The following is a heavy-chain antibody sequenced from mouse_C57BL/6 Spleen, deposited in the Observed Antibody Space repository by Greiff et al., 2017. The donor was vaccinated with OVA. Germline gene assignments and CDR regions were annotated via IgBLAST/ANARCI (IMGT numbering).Heavy chain of an antibody. CDR1: GYTFTDYY. Sequence: EVQLQQSGPELVKPGASVKISCKASGYTFTDYYMNWVKQSHGKSLEWIGDINPNNGGTSYNQKFKGKATLTVDKSSSTAYMELRSLTSEDSAVYYCARAYYGRSPWGQGTSVTVSS. CDR3: ARAYYGRSP. CDR2: INPNNGGT. V-gene: IGHV1-26*01. J-gene: IGHJ4*01. D-gene: IGHD1-1*01.